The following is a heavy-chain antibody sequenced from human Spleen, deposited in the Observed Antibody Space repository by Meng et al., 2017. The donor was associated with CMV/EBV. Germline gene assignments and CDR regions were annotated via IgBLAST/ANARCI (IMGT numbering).Heavy chain of an antibody. V-gene: IGHV3-11*01. CDR3: ARDHNAFDI. Sequence: LSLTCTVSGGSISSHYWSWVRQAPGKGLEWVSYISSSGSTIYYADSVKGRFTISRDNAKNSLYLQMNSLRAEDTAVYYCARDHNAFDIWGQGTMVTVSS. J-gene: IGHJ3*02. CDR1: GGSISSHY. CDR2: ISSSGSTI.